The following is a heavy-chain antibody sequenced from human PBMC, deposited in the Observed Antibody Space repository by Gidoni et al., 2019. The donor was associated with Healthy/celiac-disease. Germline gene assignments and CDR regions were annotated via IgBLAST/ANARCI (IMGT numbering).Heavy chain of an antibody. D-gene: IGHD3-3*01. CDR2: ISSSSSYI. J-gene: IGHJ4*02. CDR1: GFPFSRYS. V-gene: IGHV3-21*01. Sequence: EVQLLASVGGLVKPGGSLILSCTASGFPFSRYSMNWVRQAPGKGREWVSSISSSSSYIYYADSVKGRFTISRENAKNSLYLQMNSLRAEDTAVYYCARGDDFWSGYFDYWGQGTLVTVSS. CDR3: ARGDDFWSGYFDY.